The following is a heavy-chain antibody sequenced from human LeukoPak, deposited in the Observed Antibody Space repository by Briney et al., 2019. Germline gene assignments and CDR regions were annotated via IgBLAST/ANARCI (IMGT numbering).Heavy chain of an antibody. CDR3: ARDRGKYYDSSGPFDY. Sequence: GGSLRLSCAASGFTFADYGMSWVRQAPGKGLEWVSGINWNGGSTGYADSVKGRFTISRDNAKNSLYLQMNSLRAEDTALYYCARDRGKYYDSSGPFDYWGQGTLVTVSS. CDR2: INWNGGST. CDR1: GFTFADYG. J-gene: IGHJ4*02. V-gene: IGHV3-20*04. D-gene: IGHD3-22*01.